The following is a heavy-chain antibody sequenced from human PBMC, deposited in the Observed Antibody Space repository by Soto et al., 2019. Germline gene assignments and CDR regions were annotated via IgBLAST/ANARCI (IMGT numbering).Heavy chain of an antibody. CDR1: GGPFDNYA. Sequence: QEKLLQSGAEVRKPGPSVKVSCKASGGPFDNYAVSWVRQAPGQGLEWMGGIIPMFEKVNYAQRFQGRLTMAADESTSTAYMELTSLTSADTAIYFCARGLRTGNYGMDVWGQGTTVTVSS. J-gene: IGHJ6*02. D-gene: IGHD2-15*01. CDR2: IIPMFEKV. V-gene: IGHV1-69*01. CDR3: ARGLRTGNYGMDV.